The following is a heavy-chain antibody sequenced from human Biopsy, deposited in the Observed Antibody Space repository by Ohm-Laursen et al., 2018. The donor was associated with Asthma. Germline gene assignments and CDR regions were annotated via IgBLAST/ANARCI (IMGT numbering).Heavy chain of an antibody. J-gene: IGHJ6*02. Sequence: SETLSLTCDVCPGSFSGFFWTWIRQSPGKGLEWIGETNERGVTNNNPSLKSRVITSIDTYWNRVSLKLTSVTAADTAVYYCARGPELDVWGQGTTVAVS. CDR1: PGSFSGFF. CDR3: ARGPELDV. CDR2: TNERGVT. V-gene: IGHV4-34*01.